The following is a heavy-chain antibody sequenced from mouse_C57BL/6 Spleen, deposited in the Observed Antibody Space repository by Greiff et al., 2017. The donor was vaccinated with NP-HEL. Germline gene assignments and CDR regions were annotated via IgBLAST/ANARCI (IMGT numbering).Heavy chain of an antibody. D-gene: IGHD1-1*01. Sequence: EVQLQQSGAELVRPGASVKLSCTASGFNIKDYYMHWVKQRPEQGLEWIGRIDPEDGDTEYAPKFQGKATMTADTSSNTAYLQLSSLTSEDTAVYYCTTFYYYGSSSYVDYWGQGTTLTVSS. V-gene: IGHV14-1*01. CDR3: TTFYYYGSSSYVDY. J-gene: IGHJ2*01. CDR1: GFNIKDYY. CDR2: IDPEDGDT.